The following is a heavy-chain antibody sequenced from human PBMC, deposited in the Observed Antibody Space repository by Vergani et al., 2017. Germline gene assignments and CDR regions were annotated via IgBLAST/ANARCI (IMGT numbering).Heavy chain of an antibody. CDR2: ISGSVGST. CDR3: AKDGVNYGDYGMDV. V-gene: IGHV3-23*01. J-gene: IGHJ6*02. CDR1: GFTFSSYA. D-gene: IGHD4-17*01. Sequence: EVQLLESGGGLVQPGGSLRLSCAASGFTFSSYAMSWVRQAPGKGLEWVSAISGSVGSTYYADSVKGRFTISRDNSKNTLYLEMNSLRAEDTAVYYCAKDGVNYGDYGMDVWGQGTTVTVSS.